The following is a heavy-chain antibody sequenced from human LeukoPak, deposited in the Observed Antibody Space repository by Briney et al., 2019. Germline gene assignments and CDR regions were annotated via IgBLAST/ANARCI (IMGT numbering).Heavy chain of an antibody. D-gene: IGHD3-10*01. CDR3: AKDPLNMVRGVITPDY. Sequence: GGSLRLSCAASGFTVSSNYMNWVRQAPGKGLEWVSVMYSGGSTFYGDSVKGRFTISRDNSMNTLYLQMNSLRAEDTALYYCAKDPLNMVRGVITPDYWGQGTLVSVSS. J-gene: IGHJ4*02. V-gene: IGHV3-53*05. CDR2: MYSGGST. CDR1: GFTVSSNY.